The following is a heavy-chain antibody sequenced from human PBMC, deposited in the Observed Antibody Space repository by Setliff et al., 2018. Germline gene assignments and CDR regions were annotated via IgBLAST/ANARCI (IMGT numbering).Heavy chain of an antibody. CDR1: GGTFINYA. Sequence: GASVKVSCKASGGTFINYAISWVRQAPGQGLEWMGGIIPIFGTANYAQKFQGRVTITADESTSTAYMELSSLRSEDTAVYYCAIPSSGNFYFDYWGQGTLVTVSS. CDR2: IIPIFGTA. J-gene: IGHJ4*02. CDR3: AIPSSGNFYFDY. V-gene: IGHV1-69*13. D-gene: IGHD1-26*01.